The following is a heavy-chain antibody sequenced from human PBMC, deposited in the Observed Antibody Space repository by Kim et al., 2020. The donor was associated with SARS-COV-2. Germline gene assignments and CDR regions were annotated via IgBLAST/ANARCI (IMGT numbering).Heavy chain of an antibody. J-gene: IGHJ4*02. V-gene: IGHV3-11*04. CDR1: GFTFSNYY. Sequence: GGSLRLSCAASGFTFSNYYMRWIRQTPGKGLEWVSYIGSSGSTTYYPDSVKGRFTISRDNAKNSLYLVMNSLTSEDTAVYYCARGGYCSITTCYTTSKFFDYWGQGTLVTVSS. D-gene: IGHD2-2*02. CDR3: ARGGYCSITTCYTTSKFFDY. CDR2: IGSSGSTT.